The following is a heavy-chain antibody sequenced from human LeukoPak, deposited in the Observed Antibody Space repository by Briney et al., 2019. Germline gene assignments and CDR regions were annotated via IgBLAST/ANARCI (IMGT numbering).Heavy chain of an antibody. CDR2: IYYSGST. V-gene: IGHV4-39*01. CDR3: AVQRRIAAATPGWYFDL. Sequence: SETLSLTCTVSCGSISSSSYYWGWIRQPPGKGLEWIGSIYYSGSTYYNPSLKSRVTISVDTSKNQFSLKLSSVTAADTAVYYCAVQRRIAAATPGWYFDLWGRGTLVTVSS. D-gene: IGHD6-13*01. J-gene: IGHJ2*01. CDR1: CGSISSSSYY.